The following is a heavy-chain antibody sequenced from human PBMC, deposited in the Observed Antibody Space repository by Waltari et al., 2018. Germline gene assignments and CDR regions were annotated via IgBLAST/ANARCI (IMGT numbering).Heavy chain of an antibody. D-gene: IGHD2-15*01. J-gene: IGHJ4*02. V-gene: IGHV3-23*01. CDR3: AKHGYCSGASCYLDY. Sequence: EVQLLESGGGLVQPGGSLRLSCAASGFTFSSYAMSWVRQAPGKGLDWVSTISGSGGMTVYADSVKGRFTISRDNSKNTLYLQMNSLRAEDTALYYCAKHGYCSGASCYLDYWGQGTLVTVSS. CDR1: GFTFSSYA. CDR2: ISGSGGMT.